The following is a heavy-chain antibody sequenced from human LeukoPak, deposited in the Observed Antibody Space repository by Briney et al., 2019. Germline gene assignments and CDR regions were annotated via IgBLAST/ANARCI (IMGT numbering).Heavy chain of an antibody. CDR2: IYYSGST. CDR3: ARGGYGDYYMDV. V-gene: IGHV4-59*01. J-gene: IGHJ6*03. CDR1: GGSFSGYH. D-gene: IGHD4-17*01. Sequence: SETLSLTCVVYGGSFSGYHWTWIRQPPGKGLEWIGYIYYSGSTNYNPSLKSRVTISVDTSKNQFSLKLSSVTAADTAVYYCARGGYGDYYMDVWGKGTTVTVSS.